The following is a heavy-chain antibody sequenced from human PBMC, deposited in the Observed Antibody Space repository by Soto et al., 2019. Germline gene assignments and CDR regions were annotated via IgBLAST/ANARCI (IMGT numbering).Heavy chain of an antibody. CDR1: GFTFSSYA. J-gene: IGHJ4*02. Sequence: EVQLEESGGGLVQPGGSLRLSCTASGFTFSSYAIHWVRQAPGKGLECVSAISSSGGSTYYVNSVKGRFTISRDNSKNTLYLHMGSLRADDMAVYYCARSIAASGSYYKPLYFDYWGRGTLVTVSS. CDR3: ARSIAASGSYYKPLYFDY. V-gene: IGHV3-64*01. CDR2: ISSSGGST. D-gene: IGHD3-10*01.